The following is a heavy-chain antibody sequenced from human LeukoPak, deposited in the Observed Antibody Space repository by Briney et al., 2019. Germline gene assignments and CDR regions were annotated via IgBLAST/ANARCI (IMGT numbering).Heavy chain of an antibody. Sequence: KPSETLSLTCAAYGGSFSGYYWSWIRQPPGKGVEWIGEINHSGSTNYNPSPKSRVTISVDTSKNQFSLKLSSVTAAGTAVYYCARGPGPDIVVVPAAIFDYWGQGTLVTVSS. V-gene: IGHV4-34*01. D-gene: IGHD2-2*02. CDR1: GGSFSGYY. J-gene: IGHJ4*02. CDR3: ARGPGPDIVVVPAAIFDY. CDR2: INHSGST.